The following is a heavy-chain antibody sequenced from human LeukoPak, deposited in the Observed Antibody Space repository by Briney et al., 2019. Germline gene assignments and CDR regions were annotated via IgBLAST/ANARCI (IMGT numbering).Heavy chain of an antibody. Sequence: ASVKVSCKASGYTFTSDGISWVRQAPGQGLEWMGWISAYNGNTNYAQKLQGRVTMTTDTSTNTAYMDLRSLRSDDTAVYYCARESGYGDYGYWGQGTLVTVSS. CDR1: GYTFTSDG. CDR2: ISAYNGNT. V-gene: IGHV1-18*01. D-gene: IGHD4-17*01. J-gene: IGHJ4*02. CDR3: ARESGYGDYGY.